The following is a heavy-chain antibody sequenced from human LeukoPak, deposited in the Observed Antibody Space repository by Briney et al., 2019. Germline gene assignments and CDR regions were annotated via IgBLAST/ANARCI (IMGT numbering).Heavy chain of an antibody. CDR2: IIPIFGTA. J-gene: IGHJ4*01. V-gene: IGHV1-69*05. CDR1: GGTYSSYA. D-gene: IGHD3-22*01. CDR3: AMCESGGYYYFDY. Sequence: SVKVSCKASGGTYSSYAISWVRQAPGQGLEWMGGIIPIFGTANYAQKFQGRVTITTDESTGTAYMELSSLRSEDTAVYYCAMCESGGYYYFDYWGQEPWSPSPQ.